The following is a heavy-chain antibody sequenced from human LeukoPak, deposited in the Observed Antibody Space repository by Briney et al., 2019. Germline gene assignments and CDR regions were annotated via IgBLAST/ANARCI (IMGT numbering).Heavy chain of an antibody. Sequence: GGSLRLSCGASGFTFSDSFMSWIRQPPGKGLEWLSYISTSGSVTDYADSAKGRFTISRDNAKKLVYLELKSLRAEDTALYYCVREDSRGAFDIWGQGTMVIVSS. D-gene: IGHD2-15*01. J-gene: IGHJ3*02. CDR1: GFTFSDSF. V-gene: IGHV3-11*04. CDR3: VREDSRGAFDI. CDR2: ISTSGSVT.